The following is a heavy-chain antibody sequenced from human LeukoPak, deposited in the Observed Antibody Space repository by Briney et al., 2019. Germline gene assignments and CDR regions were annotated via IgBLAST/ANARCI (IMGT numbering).Heavy chain of an antibody. D-gene: IGHD3-3*01. CDR1: GGTFSSYA. CDR2: IIPIFGTA. V-gene: IGHV1-69*05. CDR3: ARGPRRWDDFWSGPLGI. J-gene: IGHJ2*01. Sequence: SVKVSCKASGGTFSSYAISWVRQAPGQGLEWMGGIIPIFGTANYAQKFQGRVTITTDESTSTTYMELSSLRSEDTAVYYCARGPRRWDDFWSGPLGIWGRGTLVTVSS.